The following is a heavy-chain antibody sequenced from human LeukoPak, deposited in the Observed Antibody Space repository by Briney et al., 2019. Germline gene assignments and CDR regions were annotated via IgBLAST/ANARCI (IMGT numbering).Heavy chain of an antibody. CDR1: GYTFTGYY. J-gene: IGHJ6*03. CDR3: ARGGYSSGWWRRDYYYMDV. D-gene: IGHD6-19*01. V-gene: IGHV1-8*02. CDR2: MNPNSSNT. Sequence: ASVKVSCKASGYTFTGYYMHWVRQATGHGLEWMGWMNPNSSNTGYAQKFQGRVTMTRNTSISTAYMELSSLRSEDTAVYYCARGGYSSGWWRRDYYYMDVWGKGTTVTISS.